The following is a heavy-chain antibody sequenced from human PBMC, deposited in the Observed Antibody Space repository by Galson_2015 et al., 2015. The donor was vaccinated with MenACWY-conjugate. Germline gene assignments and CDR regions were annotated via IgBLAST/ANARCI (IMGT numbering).Heavy chain of an antibody. D-gene: IGHD3-10*01. V-gene: IGHV3-53*01. CDR2: IYAGGST. Sequence: SLRLSCAATGFTVNTNYMTWARQVPGRGLECVSVIYAGGSTYYTDSVTGRFTVSRDSSNNAVHLQMNSLRVEDTAVYYCARAVRLRGSRHFPPDYMDVWGKGPAVTVS. J-gene: IGHJ6*03. CDR3: ARAVRLRGSRHFPPDYMDV. CDR1: GFTVNTNY.